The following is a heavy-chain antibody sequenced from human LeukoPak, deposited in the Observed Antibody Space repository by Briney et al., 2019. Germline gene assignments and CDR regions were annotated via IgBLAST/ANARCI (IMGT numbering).Heavy chain of an antibody. Sequence: SETLSLTCTVSGGSISSYYWSWIRQPPGKGLEWIGYIYYSGSTNYSPSLKSRVTISVDTSKNQFSLKLSSVTAADTAVYYCARAPITDTGYSYGLWNFVFDPWGQGTLVTVSS. CDR1: GGSISSYY. J-gene: IGHJ5*02. D-gene: IGHD5-18*01. CDR2: IYYSGST. V-gene: IGHV4-59*01. CDR3: ARAPITDTGYSYGLWNFVFDP.